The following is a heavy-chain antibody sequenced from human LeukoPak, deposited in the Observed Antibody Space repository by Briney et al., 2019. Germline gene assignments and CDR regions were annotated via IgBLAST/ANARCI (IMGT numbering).Heavy chain of an antibody. J-gene: IGHJ4*02. Sequence: SETLCLTCTVSGGAFSNGKYNWSWLRQAPGKALEWIGYIYYSGSANYNPSLEGRVTISVDTSKNQFSVKLSSVTAADTAVYYCARSQNYYGSGDYWSQGTLVTVSS. CDR2: IYYSGSA. CDR1: GGAFSNGKYN. D-gene: IGHD3-10*01. CDR3: ARSQNYYGSGDY. V-gene: IGHV4-61*01.